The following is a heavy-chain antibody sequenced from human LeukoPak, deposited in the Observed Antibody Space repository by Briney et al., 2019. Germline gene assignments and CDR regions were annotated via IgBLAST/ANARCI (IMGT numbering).Heavy chain of an antibody. CDR2: ISSSSSTI. D-gene: IGHD3-9*01. V-gene: IGHV3-48*04. J-gene: IGHJ4*02. CDR1: GFTFSSYS. Sequence: GGSLRLSCAASGFTFSSYSMNWVRQAPGKGLEWVSYISSSSSTIYYADSVKGRFTISRDNAKNSLYLQMNSLRAEDTAVYYCASLLDSGHFDWLLPPLDYWGQGALVTVSS. CDR3: ASLLDSGHFDWLLPPLDY.